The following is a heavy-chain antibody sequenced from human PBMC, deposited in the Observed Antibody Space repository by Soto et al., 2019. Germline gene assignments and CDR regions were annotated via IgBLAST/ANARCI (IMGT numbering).Heavy chain of an antibody. CDR2: ISGSGGST. V-gene: IGHV3-23*01. CDR3: AKRRNQAYDTLTGYYGWFDP. J-gene: IGHJ5*02. CDR1: GFTFSSYA. Sequence: GGSLRLSCAASGFTFSSYAMSWVRQAPGKGLEWVSAISGSGGSTYYADSVKGRFTISRDNSKNTLNLQMNSLRAEDTAVYYCAKRRNQAYDTLTGYYGWFDPWGQGTLVTVSS. D-gene: IGHD3-9*01.